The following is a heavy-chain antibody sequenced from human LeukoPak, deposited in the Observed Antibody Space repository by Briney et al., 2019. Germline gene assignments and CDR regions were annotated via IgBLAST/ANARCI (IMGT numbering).Heavy chain of an antibody. CDR2: IYSGGYT. CDR1: GFTVSTNY. CDR3: ARGYCSGGSCYPAPFDY. D-gene: IGHD2-15*01. J-gene: IGHJ4*02. Sequence: PGGSLRLSCAASGFTVSTNYMSWVRQAPGKGLEWVSVIYSGGYTYHADSVKGRFTISRDDSKNTLYLQMNSLRAEDTAVYYCARGYCSGGSCYPAPFDYWGQGTLVTVSS. V-gene: IGHV3-53*01.